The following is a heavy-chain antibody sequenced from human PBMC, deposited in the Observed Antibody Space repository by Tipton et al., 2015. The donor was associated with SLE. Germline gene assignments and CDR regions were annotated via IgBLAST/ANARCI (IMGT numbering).Heavy chain of an antibody. J-gene: IGHJ3*02. CDR1: GGSFSNSNSY. CDR3: ARGVSGLAAKAFDI. Sequence: TLSLTCTVAGGSFSNSNSYWAWIRQHPGKGLEWIGYIHYTGSAYYNPSLKSRVDISVDTSKNQFSLKLSSVTAADTAVYYCARGVSGLAAKAFDIWGQGTMVTVSS. D-gene: IGHD3-3*02. CDR2: IHYTGSA. V-gene: IGHV4-31*03.